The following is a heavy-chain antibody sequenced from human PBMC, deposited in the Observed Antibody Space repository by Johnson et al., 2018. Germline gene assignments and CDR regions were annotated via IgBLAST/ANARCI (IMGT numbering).Heavy chain of an antibody. CDR1: GVSLSLHQ. CDR3: ARESFSITAGNDGFDI. J-gene: IGHJ3*02. CDR2: IYESGGT. Sequence: QVQLQESGPGLVKPSETLSLICTVSGVSLSLHQWNWIRQPPGKGLEWIGVIYESGGTNYNPSINSRVTIALGASKNQFSLKLSSVTAADTAVYYCARESFSITAGNDGFDIWGQGTMVTVSS. D-gene: IGHD1-14*01. V-gene: IGHV4-59*11.